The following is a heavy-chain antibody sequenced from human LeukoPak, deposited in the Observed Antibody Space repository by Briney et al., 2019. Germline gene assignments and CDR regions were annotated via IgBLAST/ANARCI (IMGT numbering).Heavy chain of an antibody. CDR2: ISYSGST. Sequence: SETLSLTCTVSGGSFSSYYWSWIRQPPGKGLDWIGYISYSGSTNYNPSLKSRLTISVDPSKNQFSLKLSSVTAADTAVYYCARIRYSSLLYYYVMDVWGQGTTVTVSS. V-gene: IGHV4-59*01. CDR3: ARIRYSSLLYYYVMDV. J-gene: IGHJ6*02. D-gene: IGHD6-6*01. CDR1: GGSFSSYY.